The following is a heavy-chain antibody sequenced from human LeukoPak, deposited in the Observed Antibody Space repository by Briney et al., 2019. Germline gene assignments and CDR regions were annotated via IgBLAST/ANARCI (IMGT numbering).Heavy chain of an antibody. CDR3: ARLRDGRPPIGLDY. CDR2: IYYSGST. J-gene: IGHJ4*02. Sequence: SETLSLTCTVSGGSISSYYWSWIRQPPGKGLEWIGYIYYSGSTNYNPSLKSRVTISVDTSKTQFSLKLSSVTAADTAVYYCARLRDGRPPIGLDYWGQGTLVTVSS. D-gene: IGHD5-24*01. CDR1: GGSISSYY. V-gene: IGHV4-59*08.